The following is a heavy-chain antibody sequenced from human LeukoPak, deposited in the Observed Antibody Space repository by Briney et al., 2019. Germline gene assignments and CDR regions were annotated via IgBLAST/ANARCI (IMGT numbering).Heavy chain of an antibody. J-gene: IGHJ3*02. V-gene: IGHV6-1*01. CDR2: TYYRSKWYN. D-gene: IGHD1-14*01. CDR1: GDSVSGNIAA. Sequence: SQTLSLTCAISGDSVSGNIAAWHWIRQSPSRGLEWLGRTYYRSKWYNDYAVSVKSRITINPDTSKNQFSLQLNSVTPEDTAVYYCAREGTSTFSAFDIWGQGTMVTVSS. CDR3: AREGTSTFSAFDI.